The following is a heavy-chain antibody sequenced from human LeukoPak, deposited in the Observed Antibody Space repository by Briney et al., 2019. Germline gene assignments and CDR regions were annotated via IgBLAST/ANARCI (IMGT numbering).Heavy chain of an antibody. J-gene: IGHJ3*02. CDR2: ISNDGNDK. Sequence: PGGSLRLSCAASGFTFSSYEMNWVRQAPGKGLEWVTVISNDGNDKYHADSVKGRFTISRDNPRNTLYLQMNSLRTEDTAVYYCARDEYYGSSGSDAFDIWGQGTMVTVSS. CDR1: GFTFSSYE. CDR3: ARDEYYGSSGSDAFDI. D-gene: IGHD3-22*01. V-gene: IGHV3-30-3*01.